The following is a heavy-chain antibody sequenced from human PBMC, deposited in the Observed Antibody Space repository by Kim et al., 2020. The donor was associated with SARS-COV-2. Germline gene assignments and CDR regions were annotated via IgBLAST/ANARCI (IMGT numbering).Heavy chain of an antibody. D-gene: IGHD5-18*01. Sequence: GESLKISCKGSGYSFTSYWISWVRQMPGKGLEWMGRIDPSDSYTNHSPSFQGHVTISADKSISTAYLQWSSLKASDTAMYYCARRALYSYGSGAFDMWGQGTMVTVSS. CDR1: GYSFTSYW. CDR3: ARRALYSYGSGAFDM. J-gene: IGHJ3*02. V-gene: IGHV5-10-1*01. CDR2: IDPSDSYT.